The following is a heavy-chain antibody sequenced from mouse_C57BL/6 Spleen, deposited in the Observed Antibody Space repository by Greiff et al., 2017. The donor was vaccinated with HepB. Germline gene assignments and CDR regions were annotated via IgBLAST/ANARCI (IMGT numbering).Heavy chain of an antibody. CDR2: FHPYNDDT. CDR3: ARRGYYSNYDWYFDV. Sequence: VQLQQSGAELVKPGASVKMSCKASGYTFTTYPIEWMKQNHGKSLEWIGNFHPYNDDTKYNEKFKGKATLTVEKSSSTVYLELSRLTSDDSAVYYCARRGYYSNYDWYFDVWGTGTTVTVSS. J-gene: IGHJ1*03. CDR1: GYTFTTYP. D-gene: IGHD2-5*01. V-gene: IGHV1-47*01.